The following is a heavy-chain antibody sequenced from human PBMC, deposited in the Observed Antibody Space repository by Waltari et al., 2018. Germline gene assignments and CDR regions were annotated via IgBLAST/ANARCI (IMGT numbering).Heavy chain of an antibody. CDR3: ARLAPRTYRSPVPGRHYYYGMDV. V-gene: IGHV3-74*01. CDR2: ISNDETSI. Sequence: EEQLLESGGGLVQPGDSLRLSCAGSGFRFSNYWMNWVRQAPGKGLVWSDRISNDETSISYADSVKGRFTISRDNAKNTVYLQMKRLRVEDTAVYYCARLAPRTYRSPVPGRHYYYGMDVWGQGTTVTVSS. D-gene: IGHD3-10*01. J-gene: IGHJ6*02. CDR1: GFRFSNYW.